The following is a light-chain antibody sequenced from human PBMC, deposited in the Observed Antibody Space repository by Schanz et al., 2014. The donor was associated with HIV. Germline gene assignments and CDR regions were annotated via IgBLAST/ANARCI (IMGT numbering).Light chain of an antibody. CDR2: GAS. CDR1: QSVSSY. CDR3: QQYGGSPLT. V-gene: IGKV3-20*01. J-gene: IGKJ4*01. Sequence: EIVLTQSPGSLSLSPGGRATLSCGASQSVSSYLAWYQQKPGQAPRLLIYGASSRATGIPDRFSGSGSGTXFTLTVNRLEAEDFALYYCQQYGGSPLTFGGGTKVERK.